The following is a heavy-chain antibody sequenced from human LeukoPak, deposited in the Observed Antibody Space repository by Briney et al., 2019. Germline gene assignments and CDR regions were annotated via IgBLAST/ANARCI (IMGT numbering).Heavy chain of an antibody. Sequence: GSLRLSCAASGFTFSSYGMHWVRQAPGKGLEWVAVISYDGSNKYYADSVKGRFTISRDNSKNTLYLQMNSLRAEDTAVYYCAKMGGETDYWGQGTLVTVSS. CDR1: GFTFSSYG. CDR3: AKMGGETDY. V-gene: IGHV3-30*18. CDR2: ISYDGSNK. D-gene: IGHD3-16*01. J-gene: IGHJ4*02.